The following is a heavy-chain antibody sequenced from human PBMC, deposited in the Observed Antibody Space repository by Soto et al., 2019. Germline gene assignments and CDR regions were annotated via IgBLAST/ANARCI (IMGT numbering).Heavy chain of an antibody. J-gene: IGHJ4*02. CDR2: TYYNGNA. D-gene: IGHD2-15*01. Sequence: SETLSLTCTVSGGSIDRSNYYWDWIRQPPGKGLEWIGTTYYNGNAYYNPSLKSRVTISVDTSKNQFSLKLSSVTAADTAVYYCARARRDCSGGSCYDYFDYWGQGTLVTVSS. CDR1: GGSIDRSNYY. CDR3: ARARRDCSGGSCYDYFDY. V-gene: IGHV4-39*07.